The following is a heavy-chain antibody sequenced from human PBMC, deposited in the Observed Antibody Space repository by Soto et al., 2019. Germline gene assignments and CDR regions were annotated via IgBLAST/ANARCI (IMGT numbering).Heavy chain of an antibody. V-gene: IGHV1-3*01. CDR1: GYTFTRYT. J-gene: IGHJ4*02. D-gene: IGHD3-22*01. Sequence: GASVKVSCKASGYTFTRYTMNWVRQAPGQGLEWMGWINPDNGNTKSSQKFQDRVIITRDTSASTAYMDLSSLRAEDTAVYYCAKAEPNYDSSGLLDYWGQGTLVTVSS. CDR3: AKAEPNYDSSGLLDY. CDR2: INPDNGNT.